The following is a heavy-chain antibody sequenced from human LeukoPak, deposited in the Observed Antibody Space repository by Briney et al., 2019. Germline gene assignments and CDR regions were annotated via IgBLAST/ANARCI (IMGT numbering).Heavy chain of an antibody. J-gene: IGHJ4*02. CDR2: IIPIFGTA. Sequence: SVKVSCKASGGTFSSYAISWVRQAPGQGLEWMGGIIPIFGTANYAQKFQGRVTITADESTSTAYMELSSLRSEDTAVYYCARDGVEMSGYSTPFDYWGQGTLVTVSS. D-gene: IGHD3-3*01. CDR3: ARDGVEMSGYSTPFDY. CDR1: GGTFSSYA. V-gene: IGHV1-69*13.